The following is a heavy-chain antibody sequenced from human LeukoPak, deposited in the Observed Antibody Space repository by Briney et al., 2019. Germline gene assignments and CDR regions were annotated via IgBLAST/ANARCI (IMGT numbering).Heavy chain of an antibody. V-gene: IGHV4-39*01. CDR1: GGSISSSSYY. CDR2: IYYSGTT. D-gene: IGHD2-8*02. J-gene: IGHJ4*01. CDR3: ARRYCTGGSCYFDY. Sequence: TPSETLSLTCTVSGGSISSSSYYWGWIRQPPGRGLEWIGSIYYSGTTYYNPSLTSRVTISIDTSKNQFSLKLSSVTAADTAVYYCARRYCTGGSCYFDYCGHGTLVTVSS.